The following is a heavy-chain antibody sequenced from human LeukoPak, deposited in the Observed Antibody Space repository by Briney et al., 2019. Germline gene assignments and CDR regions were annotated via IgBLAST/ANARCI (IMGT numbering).Heavy chain of an antibody. V-gene: IGHV3-9*01. D-gene: IGHD2-21*01. CDR1: GFTFDDYA. J-gene: IGHJ4*02. Sequence: GGSLRLSCAASGFTFDDYAMHWVRQAPGKGLEWVSGISWNSGRINYADSVKGRFTISRDNAKNSLYLQMNSLRAEDTALYYCVKDKDLLKAYFDDWGQGTLVTVSS. CDR3: VKDKDLLKAYFDD. CDR2: ISWNSGRI.